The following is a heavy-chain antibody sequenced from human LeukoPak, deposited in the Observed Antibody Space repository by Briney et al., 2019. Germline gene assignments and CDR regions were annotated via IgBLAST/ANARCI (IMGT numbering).Heavy chain of an antibody. Sequence: SETLSLTCAVYGGSFSGYYWSWIRQPPGKGLEWIGEINHSGSTNYNPSLKSRVTISVDTSKNQFSLKLSSVTAADTAVYYCARGGDHKWMGMDVWGQGTTVTVSS. D-gene: IGHD1-26*01. J-gene: IGHJ6*02. CDR2: INHSGST. V-gene: IGHV4-34*01. CDR3: ARGGDHKWMGMDV. CDR1: GGSFSGYY.